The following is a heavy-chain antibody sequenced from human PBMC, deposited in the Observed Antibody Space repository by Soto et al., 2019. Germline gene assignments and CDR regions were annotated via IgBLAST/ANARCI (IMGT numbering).Heavy chain of an antibody. CDR1: GGTSSSYA. CDR2: IIPIFGTA. V-gene: IGHV1-69*06. Sequence: SVQVSCKAPGGTSSSYAISWVRQAPGQGLEWMGGIIPIFGTANYAQKFQGRVTITADKSTSTAYMELSSLRSEDTAVYYCAKTESLKVGGYSYTDYWGQGTLVTVSS. D-gene: IGHD5-18*01. CDR3: AKTESLKVGGYSYTDY. J-gene: IGHJ4*02.